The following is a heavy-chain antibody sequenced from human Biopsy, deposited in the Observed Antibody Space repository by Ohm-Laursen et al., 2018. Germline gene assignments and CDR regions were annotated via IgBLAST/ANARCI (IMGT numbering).Heavy chain of an antibody. CDR2: IYYSGST. CDR1: GGSISSSY. V-gene: IGHV4-59*01. Sequence: TLSLTCSVSGGSISSSYWSWIRQPPGKGLEWIGGIYYSGSTNYNPSLKSRVTISVDTSKNQFSMKLSSVTAADTAVYYCATDGAGSYNENWGQGTLVRVSS. D-gene: IGHD3-10*01. CDR3: ATDGAGSYNEN. J-gene: IGHJ4*02.